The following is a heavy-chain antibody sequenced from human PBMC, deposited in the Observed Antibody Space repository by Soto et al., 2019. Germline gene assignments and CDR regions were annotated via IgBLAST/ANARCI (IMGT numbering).Heavy chain of an antibody. J-gene: IGHJ6*03. CDR3: ARSFRFLEWLSWLHFYYMDV. D-gene: IGHD3-3*01. V-gene: IGHV3-21*01. Sequence: EVQLVESGGGLVKPGGSLRLSCAASGFTFSDYSMNWVRQVPGKGLEWVSCISRSSSYIHYADSLKGRFTISRDNAKDSLYLQLNSLRAEETALYHCARSFRFLEWLSWLHFYYMDVWGKGTTVTVS. CDR1: GFTFSDYS. CDR2: ISRSSSYI.